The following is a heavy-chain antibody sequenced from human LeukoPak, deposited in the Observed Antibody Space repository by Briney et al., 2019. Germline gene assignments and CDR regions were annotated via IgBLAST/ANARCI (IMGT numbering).Heavy chain of an antibody. CDR1: GSTFTDYW. D-gene: IGHD6-19*01. CDR3: ARHAAYSSGWSFDC. Sequence: GESLQISCQGSGSTFTDYWIGWVRQMPGKGLEWMGIIYPGDSDTTYSPSFQGQVSISADKSINTAYLQWSSLKASDTAIYYCARHAAYSSGWSFDCWGQGTLVTVSS. J-gene: IGHJ4*02. CDR2: IYPGDSDT. V-gene: IGHV5-51*01.